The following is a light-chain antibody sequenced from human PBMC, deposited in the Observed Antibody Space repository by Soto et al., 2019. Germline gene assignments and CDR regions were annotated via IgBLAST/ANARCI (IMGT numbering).Light chain of an antibody. CDR2: AAS. Sequence: DXQMTQSPSSLSASVGDRVTITCRASQSIAYYVNWFQQKPGKAPKLLIYAASSLQSGVPSRFSGSGSGTDFTLTISSLQPEDFATYYCQQSSNSPMYTFGQGT. J-gene: IGKJ2*01. CDR1: QSIAYY. CDR3: QQSSNSPMYT. V-gene: IGKV1-39*01.